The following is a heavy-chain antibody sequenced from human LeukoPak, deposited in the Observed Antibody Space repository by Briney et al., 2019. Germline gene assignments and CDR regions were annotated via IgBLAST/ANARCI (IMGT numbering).Heavy chain of an antibody. J-gene: IGHJ3*02. CDR1: GFTFSSYS. V-gene: IGHV3-48*01. CDR3: ARDLGIVGAYDAFDI. Sequence: PGGSLRLSCAASGFTFSSYSMNWVRQAPGKGLEWVSYISSSSSTIYYADSVKGRFTISRDNAKNSLYLQMNGLRAEDTAVYYCARDLGIVGAYDAFDIWGQGTMVTVSS. CDR2: ISSSSSTI. D-gene: IGHD1-26*01.